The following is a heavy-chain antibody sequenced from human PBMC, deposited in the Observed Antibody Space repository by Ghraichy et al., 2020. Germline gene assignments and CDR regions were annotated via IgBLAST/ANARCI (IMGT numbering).Heavy chain of an antibody. V-gene: IGHV3-30-3*01. Sequence: GGSLRLSCAASGFTFSSYAMHWVRQAPGKGLEWVAVISYDGSNKYYADSVKGRFTISRDNSKNTLYLQMNSLRAEDTAVYYCARESQSGPEFDYWGQGTLVTVSS. CDR3: ARESQSGPEFDY. D-gene: IGHD5-12*01. CDR2: ISYDGSNK. J-gene: IGHJ4*02. CDR1: GFTFSSYA.